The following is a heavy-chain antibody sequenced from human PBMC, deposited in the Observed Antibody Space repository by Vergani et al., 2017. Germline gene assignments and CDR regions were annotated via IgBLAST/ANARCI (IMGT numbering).Heavy chain of an antibody. CDR2: IRGSGGST. CDR1: GFTFSSYA. V-gene: IGHV3-23*01. J-gene: IGHJ6*02. Sequence: EVQLLESGGGLVQPGGSLRLSCAASGFTFSSYAMSWVRQAPGKGLEWVSAIRGSGGSTYYADSVKGRFTISRDNSKNTLYLQMNSLRAEYTAVYYCAKDLPGIAVAAHDYYYGMDVWGQGTTVTVSS. D-gene: IGHD6-19*01. CDR3: AKDLPGIAVAAHDYYYGMDV.